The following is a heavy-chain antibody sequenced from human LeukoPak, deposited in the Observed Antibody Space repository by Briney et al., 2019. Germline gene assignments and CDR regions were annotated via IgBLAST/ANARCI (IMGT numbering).Heavy chain of an antibody. V-gene: IGHV4-39*07. Sequence: SETLSLTCTVSGGSISSSSYYWGWIRQPPGKGLEWIGSISYSGSTYYNPSLKSRVTISVDTSKNQFSLKLSSVTAADTAVYYCARGKPAAGIFDYWGQGTLVTVSS. CDR2: ISYSGST. CDR1: GGSISSSSYY. CDR3: ARGKPAAGIFDY. D-gene: IGHD6-13*01. J-gene: IGHJ4*02.